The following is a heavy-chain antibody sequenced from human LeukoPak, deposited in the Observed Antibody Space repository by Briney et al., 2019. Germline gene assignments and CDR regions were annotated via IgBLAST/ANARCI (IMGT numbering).Heavy chain of an antibody. Sequence: SETLSLTCTVSGGSISSYYWSWIRQPPGKGLEWIGYIYYSGSTNYNPSLKSRVTISVDTSKNQFSLKLSSVTAADTAIYYCARGGYYGSGSYIPDYWGQGTLVTVSS. D-gene: IGHD3-10*01. CDR1: GGSISSYY. CDR2: IYYSGST. CDR3: ARGGYYGSGSYIPDY. V-gene: IGHV4-59*01. J-gene: IGHJ4*02.